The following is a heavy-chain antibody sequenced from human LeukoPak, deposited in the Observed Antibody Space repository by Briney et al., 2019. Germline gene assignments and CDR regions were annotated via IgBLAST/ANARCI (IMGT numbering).Heavy chain of an antibody. V-gene: IGHV1-2*02. J-gene: IGHJ5*02. CDR2: INPNSGGT. Sequence: ASVKVSCKASVYTFTGYYMHWVRQAPGQGLEWMGWINPNSGGTNYAQKFQGRVTMTRDTSISTAYMELSRLRSDDTAVYYCARDHGGSYYGWFDPWGQGTLVTVSS. CDR1: VYTFTGYY. D-gene: IGHD1-26*01. CDR3: ARDHGGSYYGWFDP.